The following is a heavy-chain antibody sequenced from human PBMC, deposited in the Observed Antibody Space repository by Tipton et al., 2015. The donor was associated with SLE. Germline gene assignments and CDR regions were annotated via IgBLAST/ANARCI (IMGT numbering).Heavy chain of an antibody. V-gene: IGHV4-61*02. CDR1: GGSISSGSYF. D-gene: IGHD1-1*01. J-gene: IGHJ4*02. CDR3: TAGRYADYFEY. Sequence: TLSLTCTVSGGSISSGSYFYTWIRQPAGKGLEWIGRIYFTGSTEYNPSLKSRVTISIDTSKNQFSLRLISVTAADTAVYYCTAGRYADYFEYWGQGMLVTVSS. CDR2: IYFTGST.